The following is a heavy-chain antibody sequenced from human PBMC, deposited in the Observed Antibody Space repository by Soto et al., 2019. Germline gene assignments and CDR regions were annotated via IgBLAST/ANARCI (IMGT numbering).Heavy chain of an antibody. Sequence: QVQLVQSGAEVKKPGASVKVSCKASGYTFTSYAMHWVRKAPGQRLEWMGWINDGNGNTKYSQKFQGRVTITRDTSASTDYIELSSLRSEDTAVYYCAAGYGSGSYSQNFDYWGQGTRVTVS. CDR2: INDGNGNT. CDR1: GYTFTSYA. V-gene: IGHV1-3*01. D-gene: IGHD3-10*01. J-gene: IGHJ4*02. CDR3: AAGYGSGSYSQNFDY.